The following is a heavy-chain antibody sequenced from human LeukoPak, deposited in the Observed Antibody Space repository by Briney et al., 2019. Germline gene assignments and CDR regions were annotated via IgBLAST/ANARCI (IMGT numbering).Heavy chain of an antibody. CDR2: IYYSGST. J-gene: IGHJ4*02. D-gene: IGHD2-8*02. CDR3: ARGVLVVGHYYFDY. V-gene: IGHV4-31*03. Sequence: SQTLSLTCTVSGGSISSGGYYWSWIRQHPGKGLERIGYIYYSGSTYYNPSLKSRVTISVDTSKNQFSLKLSSVTAADTAVYYCARGVLVVGHYYFDYWGQGTLVTVSS. CDR1: GGSISSGGYY.